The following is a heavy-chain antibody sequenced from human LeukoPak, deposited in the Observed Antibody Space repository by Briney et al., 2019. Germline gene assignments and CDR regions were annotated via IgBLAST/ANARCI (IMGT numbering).Heavy chain of an antibody. V-gene: IGHV1-69*13. D-gene: IGHD3-10*01. J-gene: IGHJ4*02. CDR1: GGTFSSYA. Sequence: AVKVSCKASGGTFSSYAISWVRQAPAQGPEWMGGIIPIFGTANYAQKFQGRVTITADESTSTAYMELSSLRSEDTAVYFCASSYGLGIYEDYWGQGTLVTVSS. CDR3: ASSYGLGIYEDY. CDR2: IIPIFGTA.